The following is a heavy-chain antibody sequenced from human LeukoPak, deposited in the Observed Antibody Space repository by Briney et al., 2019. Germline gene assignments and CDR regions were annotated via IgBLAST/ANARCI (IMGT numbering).Heavy chain of an antibody. Sequence: PGGSLRLSCAASGFTFSSYSMNWVRQAPGKGLEWVAVISYDGSNKYYADSVRGRFTISRDNSKNTLYLQMNSLRAEDTAVYYCARDVAFDIWGQGTMVTVSS. J-gene: IGHJ3*02. V-gene: IGHV3-30*19. CDR3: ARDVAFDI. CDR2: ISYDGSNK. CDR1: GFTFSSYS.